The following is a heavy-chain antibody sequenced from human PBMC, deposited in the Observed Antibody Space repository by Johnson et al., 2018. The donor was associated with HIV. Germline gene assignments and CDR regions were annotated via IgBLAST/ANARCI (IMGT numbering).Heavy chain of an antibody. CDR2: SGSGGST. J-gene: IGHJ3*02. V-gene: IGHV3-66*02. Sequence: VQLVESVGGLIQRGGSLRLSCAASGFNVISNYMSWVRQAPGKGLEWVSSISGSGGSTYYADSVKGRLTISRDNAKNSLHLQVNRLRAEDTAVYYCARNRPVSYGYRGAFDIWGQGTMVTVSS. D-gene: IGHD5-18*01. CDR1: GFNVISNY. CDR3: ARNRPVSYGYRGAFDI.